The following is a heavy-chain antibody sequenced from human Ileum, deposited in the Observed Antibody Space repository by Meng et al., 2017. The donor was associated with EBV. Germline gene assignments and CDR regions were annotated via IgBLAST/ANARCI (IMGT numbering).Heavy chain of an antibody. Sequence: QVPLQGSGPVLVTPSGTLSLPCAVAGDSVSGSDWWSWVRQPPGKGLEWIGEVYHDGATNYHPSLKSRVTISLDKSKNEVNLHLNSLTAADTAVYFCARSSPIVRGLDYWGQGTLVTVSS. CDR3: ARSSPIVRGLDY. J-gene: IGHJ4*02. CDR1: GDSVSGSDW. D-gene: IGHD3-10*01. V-gene: IGHV4-4*02. CDR2: VYHDGAT.